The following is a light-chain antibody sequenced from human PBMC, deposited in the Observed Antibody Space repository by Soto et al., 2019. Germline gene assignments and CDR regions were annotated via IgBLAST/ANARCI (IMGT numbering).Light chain of an antibody. CDR2: AAS. CDR3: QQSYSTLWT. Sequence: DIQMTQSPSSLSASVGYRVTITCRASQSISSYLNWYQQKPGKAPKLLIYAASSLQSGVPSRFSGSGSGTDFTLTISSLQPEDFATYYCQQSYSTLWTFGQGTMGDIK. V-gene: IGKV1-39*01. CDR1: QSISSY. J-gene: IGKJ1*01.